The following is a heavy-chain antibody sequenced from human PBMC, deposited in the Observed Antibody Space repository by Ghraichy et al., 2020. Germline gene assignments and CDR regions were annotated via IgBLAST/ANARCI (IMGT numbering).Heavy chain of an antibody. Sequence: GESLNISCAASGFTFSSYAMSWVRQAPGKGLEWVSAISGSGGSTYYADSVKGRFTISRDNSKNTLYLQMNSLRAEDTAVYYCAKEDYDILTGYYDFDLWGRGTLVTVSS. J-gene: IGHJ2*01. V-gene: IGHV3-23*01. CDR3: AKEDYDILTGYYDFDL. CDR1: GFTFSSYA. D-gene: IGHD3-9*01. CDR2: ISGSGGST.